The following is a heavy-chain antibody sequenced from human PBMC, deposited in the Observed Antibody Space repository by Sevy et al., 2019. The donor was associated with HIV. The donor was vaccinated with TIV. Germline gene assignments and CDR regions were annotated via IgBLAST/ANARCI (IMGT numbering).Heavy chain of an antibody. CDR1: GFTFSSYA. V-gene: IGHV3-30-3*01. D-gene: IGHD1-1*01. CDR2: ISNDGSNK. J-gene: IGHJ3*02. CDR3: ARDLYKRPQGGFDI. Sequence: GGSLRLSCAASGFTFSSYAMHWVRKAPGKGLEWVAVISNDGSNKYYADSVKGRFTISRDNSKNTLYLQMNSLRAEDTAVYYCARDLYKRPQGGFDIWGQGTMVTVSS.